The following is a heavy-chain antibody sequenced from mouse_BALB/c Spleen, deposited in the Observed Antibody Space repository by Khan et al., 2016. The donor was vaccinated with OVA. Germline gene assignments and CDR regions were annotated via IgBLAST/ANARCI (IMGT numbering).Heavy chain of an antibody. J-gene: IGHJ4*01. CDR2: IWGDGST. CDR1: GFSLTSYG. D-gene: IGHD2-3*01. Sequence: QVQLKQSGPGLVAPSQSLSITCTVSGFSLTSYGVNWVRQPPGKGLEWLGVIWGDGSTNYHSPLISRLSISKANSKSQAFLKLNSLQTDDTTTYYCAKFDGIFYAMDYWGQGTSVTVSS. CDR3: AKFDGIFYAMDY. V-gene: IGHV2-3*01.